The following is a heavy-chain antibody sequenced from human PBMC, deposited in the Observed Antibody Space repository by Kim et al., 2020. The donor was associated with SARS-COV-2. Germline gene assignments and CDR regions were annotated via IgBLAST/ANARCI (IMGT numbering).Heavy chain of an antibody. D-gene: IGHD6-13*01. V-gene: IGHV1-69*13. CDR1: GGTFSSYA. J-gene: IGHJ6*02. CDR2: IIPIFGTA. CDR3: ATPSYPSSSSWTLGPLEYYYGMDV. Sequence: SVKVSCKASGGTFSSYAISWVRQAPGQGLEWMGGIIPIFGTANYAQKFQGRVTITADESTSTAYMELSSLRSEDTAVYYCATPSYPSSSSWTLGPLEYYYGMDVWGQGTTVTVSS.